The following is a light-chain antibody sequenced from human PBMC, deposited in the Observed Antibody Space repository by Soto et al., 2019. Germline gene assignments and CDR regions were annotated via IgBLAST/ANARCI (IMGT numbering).Light chain of an antibody. V-gene: IGKV2-28*01. J-gene: IGKJ4*01. CDR3: MQALQTPPT. CDR2: LSS. CDR1: QSLLHTNGYNF. Sequence: DIAMTQSPLSLPVTPGEPASISCRSSQSLLHTNGYNFLDWYLQKPGQSPQLLLYLSSNRASGVPDRFSGSGSGTDFTLKISRVEAEDVGLYYCMQALQTPPTFGGGTEVESK.